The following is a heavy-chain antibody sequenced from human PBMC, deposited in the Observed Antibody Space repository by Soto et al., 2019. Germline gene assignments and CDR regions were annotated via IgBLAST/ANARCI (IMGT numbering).Heavy chain of an antibody. V-gene: IGHV4-59*01. Sequence: QVQLQESGPGLVKPSETLSLTCTVSGGSISSYYWSWIRQPPGKGLEWIGYIYYSGSTNYNPSLKSRVTISVDTTKNQFSLMLSAVTAADTAVYYCAREVVVVVAAAEPHYYYYYMDVWGKGTTVTVSS. CDR1: GGSISSYY. CDR3: AREVVVVVAAAEPHYYYYYMDV. CDR2: IYYSGST. D-gene: IGHD2-15*01. J-gene: IGHJ6*03.